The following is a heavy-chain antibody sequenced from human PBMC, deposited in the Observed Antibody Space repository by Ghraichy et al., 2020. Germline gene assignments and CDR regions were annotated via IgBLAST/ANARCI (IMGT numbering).Heavy chain of an antibody. CDR3: AKDVPIVVVVAALNHDAFDI. CDR2: ISGSGGST. Sequence: GESLNISCAASGFTFSSYAMSWVRQAPGKGLEWVSAISGSGGSTYYADSVKGRFTISRDNSKNTLYLQMNSLRAEDTAVYYCAKDVPIVVVVAALNHDAFDIWGQGTMVTVSS. D-gene: IGHD2-15*01. CDR1: GFTFSSYA. J-gene: IGHJ3*02. V-gene: IGHV3-23*01.